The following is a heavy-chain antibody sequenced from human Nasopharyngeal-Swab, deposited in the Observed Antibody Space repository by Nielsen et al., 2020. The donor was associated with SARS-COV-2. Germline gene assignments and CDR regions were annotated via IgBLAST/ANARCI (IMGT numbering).Heavy chain of an antibody. Sequence: SETLSLTCTFSGGSIISGGYYWSCIRQHPGKGLKWIGYIYYSGSTYYNPSLKSRVTISVDTSKNQFSLKLSSVTAADTAVYYCARETLGLGIVVGDYWGQGTLVTVSS. CDR3: ARETLGLGIVVGDY. J-gene: IGHJ4*02. CDR1: GGSIISGGYY. D-gene: IGHD3-22*01. CDR2: IYYSGST. V-gene: IGHV4-31*03.